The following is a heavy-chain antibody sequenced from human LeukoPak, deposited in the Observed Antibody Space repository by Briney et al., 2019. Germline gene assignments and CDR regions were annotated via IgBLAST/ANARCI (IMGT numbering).Heavy chain of an antibody. D-gene: IGHD3-9*01. CDR1: GCSISSGSYY. J-gene: IGHJ4*02. V-gene: IGHV4-61*02. CDR3: ARGAYYDILTDYYNPSPFDY. Sequence: PSQTLSLTCTASGCSISSGSYYWSWIRQPAGKGLGWIGRIYTSGSTNYNPSLKSRVTISVDTSKNQFSLKLSSVTAADTAVYYCARGAYYDILTDYYNPSPFDYWGQGTLVTVSS. CDR2: IYTSGST.